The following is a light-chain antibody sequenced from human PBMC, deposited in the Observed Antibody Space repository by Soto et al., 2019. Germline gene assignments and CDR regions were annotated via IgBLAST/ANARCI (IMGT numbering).Light chain of an antibody. Sequence: EIVLTQSPGTLSFSPGERATLSCRASHSVSSSYLAWYQQKPGQAPRLLIYGASSRATGIPDRFSGSGSGTDFTLTISRLEPEDFAVYYCQQYGSSPLFTFGPGTKVDI. CDR3: QQYGSSPLFT. V-gene: IGKV3-20*01. CDR1: HSVSSSY. CDR2: GAS. J-gene: IGKJ3*01.